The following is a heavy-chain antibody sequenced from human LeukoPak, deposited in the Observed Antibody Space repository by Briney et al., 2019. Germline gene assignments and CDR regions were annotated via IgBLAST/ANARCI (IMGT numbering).Heavy chain of an antibody. J-gene: IGHJ4*02. CDR3: ARDSSRLVRYYFDY. D-gene: IGHD6-19*01. Sequence: SETLSLTCAVYGGSFSGYYWSWIRQPPGKGLEWIGEINHSGSTNYNPSLKSRVTISVDTSKNQFSLKPSSVTAADTAVYYCARDSSRLVRYYFDYWGQGTLVTVSS. CDR2: INHSGST. V-gene: IGHV4-34*01. CDR1: GGSFSGYY.